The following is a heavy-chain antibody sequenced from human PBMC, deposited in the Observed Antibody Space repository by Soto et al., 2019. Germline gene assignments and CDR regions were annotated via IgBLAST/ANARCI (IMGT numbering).Heavy chain of an antibody. CDR2: ISWDGLAQ. D-gene: IGHD1-1*01. CDR3: AKETIQVGGPNYFDY. V-gene: IGHV3-30*18. CDR1: GFSFSSYG. J-gene: IGHJ4*02. Sequence: GGSLRLSCEASGFSFSSYGMHWVRQAPGRGLEWVAVISWDGLAQYYADSVKGRFTISRDNSKSTLYLQMNSLRTEDTAIYYCAKETIQVGGPNYFDYWGQGALVTVSS.